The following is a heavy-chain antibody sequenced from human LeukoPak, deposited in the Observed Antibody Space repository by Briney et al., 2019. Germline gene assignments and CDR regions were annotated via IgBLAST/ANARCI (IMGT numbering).Heavy chain of an antibody. Sequence: ASVKVSCKASGYTFSVYYMHWVRQAPGQGLEWMGWINPNSGATNYAQKFQGRVSMTRDRTITTVYMELSRLGSDDTAVYYCARGIYSYSTPFDYWGQGTLVTVAS. V-gene: IGHV1-2*02. CDR1: GYTFSVYY. CDR3: ARGIYSYSTPFDY. J-gene: IGHJ4*02. D-gene: IGHD2/OR15-2a*01. CDR2: INPNSGAT.